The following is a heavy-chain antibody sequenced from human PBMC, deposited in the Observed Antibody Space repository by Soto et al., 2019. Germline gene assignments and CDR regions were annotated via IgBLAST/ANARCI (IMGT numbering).Heavy chain of an antibody. CDR1: GFTFDDYA. J-gene: IGHJ5*02. CDR3: AKASGSSSFLWGALWGHKTDHLGTNSSDP. Sequence: GGSLRLSCAASGFTFDDYAMHWVRQAPGKGLEWVSGISWNSGSIGYADSVKGRFTISRDNAKNSLYLQMNSLRAEDTALYYCAKASGSSSFLWGALWGHKTDHLGTNSSDPSGQATLVTVST. V-gene: IGHV3-9*01. CDR2: ISWNSGSI. D-gene: IGHD6-6*01.